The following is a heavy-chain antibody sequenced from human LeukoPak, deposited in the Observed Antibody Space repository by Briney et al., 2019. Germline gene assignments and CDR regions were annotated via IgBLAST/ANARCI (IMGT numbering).Heavy chain of an antibody. V-gene: IGHV3-11*04. J-gene: IGHJ6*03. D-gene: IGHD3-10*01. Sequence: NPGGSLRLSCAASGFTFSNYYMSWIRQAPGKGLEWVSYISSSGSTIYYADSVKGRFTISRDNAKNSLYLQMNSLRAEDTAVYYCARDDFIYYGSGSYTMYYYYYMDVWGKGTTVTVFS. CDR2: ISSSGSTI. CDR1: GFTFSNYY. CDR3: ARDDFIYYGSGSYTMYYYYYMDV.